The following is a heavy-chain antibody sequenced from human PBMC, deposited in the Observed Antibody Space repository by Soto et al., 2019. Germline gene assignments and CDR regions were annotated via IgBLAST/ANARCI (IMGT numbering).Heavy chain of an antibody. V-gene: IGHV1-69*01. J-gene: IGHJ4*02. CDR2: IIPYYNTL. CDR1: EGTFNSYA. CDR3: ASGASRWYPYVVDS. D-gene: IGHD6-13*01. Sequence: QAQVVQSGAEVRKPGSSVKLSCKASEGTFNSYAIAWVRQAPGQGLEWMGGIIPYYNTLNYAQKFQDRVTITADDSTNTVYTELSSLRSDVTAVYFCASGASRWYPYVVDSWAQATLVTVSS.